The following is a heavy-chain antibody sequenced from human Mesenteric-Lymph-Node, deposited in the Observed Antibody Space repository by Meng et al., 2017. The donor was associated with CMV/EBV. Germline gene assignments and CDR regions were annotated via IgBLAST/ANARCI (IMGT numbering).Heavy chain of an antibody. Sequence: SETLSLTCAVYSGSFSGYYWSWIRQPPGKGLEWIGYIYYSGSTNYNPSLKSRVTISIDTSKNQFSLKLSSVTTTDTAVYYCARQKKSWFDPWGQGTLVTVSS. J-gene: IGHJ5*02. CDR1: SGSFSGYY. V-gene: IGHV4-59*08. CDR2: IYYSGST. CDR3: ARQKKSWFDP.